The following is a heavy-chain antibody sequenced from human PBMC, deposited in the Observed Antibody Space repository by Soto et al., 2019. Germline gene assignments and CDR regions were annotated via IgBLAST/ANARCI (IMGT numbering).Heavy chain of an antibody. D-gene: IGHD4-4*01. CDR2: IHSSGST. CDR3: ARLTVTYYYYYYMDV. J-gene: IGHJ6*03. Sequence: SETLSLTCTASGGSISSYFWSWILQPTGKGLEWIGYIHSSGSTNYNPSLKSRVTISVDASKSQFSLNLSSVTAADTAVYYCARLTVTYYYYYYMDVWDKGTTVTVSS. CDR1: GGSISSYF. V-gene: IGHV4-59*08.